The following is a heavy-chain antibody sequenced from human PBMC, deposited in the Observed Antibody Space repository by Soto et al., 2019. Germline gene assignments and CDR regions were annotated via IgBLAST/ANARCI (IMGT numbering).Heavy chain of an antibody. D-gene: IGHD3-3*01. Sequence: SETLSLTCAVYGGSFSGYYWSWIRQPPGTGLEWIGEINHSGSTNYNPSNKSRITISVDTSKIFFFLKLSSVTAADTALYYCARGKAYYDFWSGDKYYYYMDVWGKGTTVT. CDR1: GGSFSGYY. CDR2: INHSGST. CDR3: ARGKAYYDFWSGDKYYYYMDV. V-gene: IGHV4-34*01. J-gene: IGHJ6*03.